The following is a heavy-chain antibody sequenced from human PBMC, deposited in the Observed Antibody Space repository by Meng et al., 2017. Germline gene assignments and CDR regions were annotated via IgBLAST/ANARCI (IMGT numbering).Heavy chain of an antibody. V-gene: IGHV1-69*13. CDR1: GGTFSSYA. CDR2: IIPIFGTA. CDR3: ARDSGWLQFLSAFDI. Sequence: SVKVSCKASGGTFSSYAISWVRQAPGQGLEWMGGIIPIFGTANYAQKFQGRVTITADESTSTAYMELSSLRSEDTAVYYCARDSGWLQFLSAFDIWGQGTMVTVSS. J-gene: IGHJ3*02. D-gene: IGHD5-24*01.